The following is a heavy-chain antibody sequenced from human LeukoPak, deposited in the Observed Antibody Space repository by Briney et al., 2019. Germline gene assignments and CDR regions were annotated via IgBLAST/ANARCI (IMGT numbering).Heavy chain of an antibody. CDR3: ARHHYASGTHTPYYFDY. CDR2: SGST. Sequence: SETLSLTCTVSGYSISSGYCWGWIRQPPGKGLEWIGSGSTYYNPSLKSRVTMSVDTSKNQFSLKLSSVTAADTALYYCARHHYASGTHTPYYFDYWGQGTLVTVSS. D-gene: IGHD3-10*01. J-gene: IGHJ4*02. CDR1: GYSISSGYC. V-gene: IGHV4-38-2*02.